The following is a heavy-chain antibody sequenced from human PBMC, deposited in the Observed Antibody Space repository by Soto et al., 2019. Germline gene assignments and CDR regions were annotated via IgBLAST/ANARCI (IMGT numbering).Heavy chain of an antibody. CDR2: IYYSGST. V-gene: IGHV4-59*01. Sequence: SETLSLTCTVSGGSISSYYWSWIRQPPGKGLEWIGYIYYSGSTNYNPSLKSRVTISVDTSKYQFSLKLSSVTAADTAVYYCARDTGTTDYYYGMDVWGQGTTVTVSS. J-gene: IGHJ6*02. CDR3: ARDTGTTDYYYGMDV. CDR1: GGSISSYY. D-gene: IGHD1-7*01.